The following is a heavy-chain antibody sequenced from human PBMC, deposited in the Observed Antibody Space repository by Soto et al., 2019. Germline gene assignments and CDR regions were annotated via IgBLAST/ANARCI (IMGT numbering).Heavy chain of an antibody. CDR3: ARDGAHCSGGSCSYYDMDV. J-gene: IGHJ6*02. CDR2: ISSSSSYI. D-gene: IGHD2-15*01. V-gene: IGHV3-21*01. Sequence: GGSLRLSCAASGFTFSSYSMNWVRQAPGKGLEWVSSISSSSSYIYYADSVKGRFTISRDNAKNSLYLQMNSLRAEDTAVYYCARDGAHCSGGSCSYYDMDVWGQGTTVTVSS. CDR1: GFTFSSYS.